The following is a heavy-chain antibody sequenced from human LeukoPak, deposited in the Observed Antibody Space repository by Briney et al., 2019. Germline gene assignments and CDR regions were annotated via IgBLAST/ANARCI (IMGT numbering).Heavy chain of an antibody. Sequence: PSETLSLTCTVSGGSISSSSYYWGWIRQPPGKGLEWIGSIYYSGSTYYNPSLKSRVTISIDMSKNQFSLRLSSVTAADTAMYYCVKSGGYGLIDYWGQGTLVTVSS. CDR3: VKSGGYGLIDY. CDR1: GGSISSSSYY. D-gene: IGHD6-19*01. J-gene: IGHJ4*02. CDR2: IYYSGST. V-gene: IGHV4-39*01.